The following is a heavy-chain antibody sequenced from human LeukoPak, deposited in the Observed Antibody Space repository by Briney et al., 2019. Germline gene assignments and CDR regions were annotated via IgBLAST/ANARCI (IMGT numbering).Heavy chain of an antibody. V-gene: IGHV1-46*01. CDR3: ARGRKVRMVIDPDY. CDR2: INPSGGST. CDR1: GYTFTSYY. D-gene: IGHD3-16*02. Sequence: ASVKVSCKASGYTFTSYYMHWVRQAPGQGLEWMGIINPSGGSTGHAQKFQGRVTMTRDTSTSTVYMDLSSLRSEDTAVYYCARGRKVRMVIDPDYWAREPWSPSPQ. J-gene: IGHJ4*02.